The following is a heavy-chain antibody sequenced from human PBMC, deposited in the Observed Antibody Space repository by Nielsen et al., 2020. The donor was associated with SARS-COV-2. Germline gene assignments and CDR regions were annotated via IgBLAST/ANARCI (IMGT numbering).Heavy chain of an antibody. V-gene: IGHV1-2*04. CDR1: GYTFTGYY. D-gene: IGHD6-19*01. J-gene: IGHJ5*02. CDR2: INPNSGGT. Sequence: ASVKVSCKASGYTFTGYYMHWVRQAPGQGLEWMGWINPNSGGTNYAQKFRGWVTMTRDTSISTAYMELSRLRSDDTAVYYCARGGYSSGWYNNWFDPWGQGTLVTVSS. CDR3: ARGGYSSGWYNNWFDP.